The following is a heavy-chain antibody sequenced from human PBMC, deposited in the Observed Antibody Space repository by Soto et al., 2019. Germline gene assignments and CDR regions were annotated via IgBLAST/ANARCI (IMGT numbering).Heavy chain of an antibody. V-gene: IGHV4-61*01. D-gene: IGHD3-3*01. CDR1: CSSFESVSYS. CDR2: VYHTGRT. Sequence: SGTLYLTFSFSCSSFESVSYSWSWIRQPPGKGLEWIGYVYHTGRTSYNPSLKSRVSISMDTSKNQFSLNLDSVTAADTAVYFCARDFAYFDSWGQGTLVTVS. J-gene: IGHJ4*02. CDR3: ARDFAYFDS.